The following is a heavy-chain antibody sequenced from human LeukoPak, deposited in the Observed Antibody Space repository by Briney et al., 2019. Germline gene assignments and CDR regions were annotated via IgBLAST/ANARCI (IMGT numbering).Heavy chain of an antibody. CDR2: ISYDGSYK. D-gene: IGHD1-26*01. J-gene: IGHJ4*02. CDR1: GFTFSNFA. CDR3: ARDSEL. Sequence: PGGSLRLSCAASGFTFSNFAMHWVRQAPGKGLEWVSVISYDGSYKYYADSVKGRFTISRENAKNSLYLQMNSLRAEDTAVYYCARDSELRGQGNLVTVSS. V-gene: IGHV3-30*04.